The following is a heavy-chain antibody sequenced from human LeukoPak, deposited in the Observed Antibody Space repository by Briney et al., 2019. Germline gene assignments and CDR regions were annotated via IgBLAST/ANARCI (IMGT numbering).Heavy chain of an antibody. J-gene: IGHJ4*02. CDR3: AKLLRAGRILTISLES. CDR1: GFAFSSYA. Sequence: GGSLRLSCAVSGFAFSSYAMSWVRQAPGKGLEWVSCIYGSAGTTQYADSVKGRFTISRDKSKNTLYLQMNSLRAEDTAVYYCAKLLRAGRILTISLESWGQGTLVTVSS. V-gene: IGHV3-23*01. D-gene: IGHD2/OR15-2a*01. CDR2: IYGSAGTT.